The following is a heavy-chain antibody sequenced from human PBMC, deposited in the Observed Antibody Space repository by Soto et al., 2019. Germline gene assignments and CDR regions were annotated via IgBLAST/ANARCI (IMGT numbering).Heavy chain of an antibody. J-gene: IGHJ3*02. Sequence: ASVKVSCKASGYTFTSYYMHWVRQAPGQGLEWMGMINPSGGSTSYAQKFQGRVTMTRDTSTSTVYMELSSLRSEDTAVYYCARDMGVADTAFDIWGQGTMVTVSS. CDR2: INPSGGST. D-gene: IGHD6-19*01. CDR3: ARDMGVADTAFDI. CDR1: GYTFTSYY. V-gene: IGHV1-46*01.